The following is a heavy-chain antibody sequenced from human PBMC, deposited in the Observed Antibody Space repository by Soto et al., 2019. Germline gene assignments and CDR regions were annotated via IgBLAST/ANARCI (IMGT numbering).Heavy chain of an antibody. J-gene: IGHJ4*02. CDR3: TRAVEIQLWTSSDY. V-gene: IGHV3-49*03. Sequence: PGGSLRLSCTASGFTFGDYAMSWFRQAPGKGLEWVGFIRSKAYGGTTEYAASVKGRFTISRDDSKSIAYLQMNSLKTEDTAVYYCTRAVEIQLWTSSDYWGQGTLVTVSS. CDR1: GFTFGDYA. D-gene: IGHD5-18*01. CDR2: IRSKAYGGTT.